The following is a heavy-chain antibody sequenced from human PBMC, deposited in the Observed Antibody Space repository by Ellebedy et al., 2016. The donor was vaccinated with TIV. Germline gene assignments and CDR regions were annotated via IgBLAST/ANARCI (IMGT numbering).Heavy chain of an antibody. D-gene: IGHD6-19*01. V-gene: IGHV1-18*01. Sequence: ASVKVSCKASGYTFTSYHITWVRQAPGQGLEWMGWISAYNGNTDYAQKLQGRVTMTTDTSTSTAYMELRSLRSDDTAVYYCARGYSSGWYPRVGTGFDYWGQGTLVTVSS. CDR3: ARGYSSGWYPRVGTGFDY. CDR1: GYTFTSYH. J-gene: IGHJ4*02. CDR2: ISAYNGNT.